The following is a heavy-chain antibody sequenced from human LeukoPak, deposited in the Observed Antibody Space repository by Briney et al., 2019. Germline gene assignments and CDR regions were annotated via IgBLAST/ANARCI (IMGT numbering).Heavy chain of an antibody. V-gene: IGHV3-30*18. D-gene: IGHD3-22*01. Sequence: GRSLRLSCAASAFTFSSYGMHWVRQAPAKGLEWVAVISYDGSNKYYGDSVKGRFTISRDNSKNTLFLQMNSLRAEDTAVYYCAKGGTYYYDTSSAYDWSDYFHYWGQGTLVTVSS. J-gene: IGHJ4*02. CDR2: ISYDGSNK. CDR1: AFTFSSYG. CDR3: AKGGTYYYDTSSAYDWSDYFHY.